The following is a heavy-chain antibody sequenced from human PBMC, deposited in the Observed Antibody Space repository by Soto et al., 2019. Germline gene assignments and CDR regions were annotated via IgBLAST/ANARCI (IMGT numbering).Heavy chain of an antibody. CDR2: ISYHGSDK. CDR3: AKDLLIQTVTTPGL. V-gene: IGHV3-30*18. CDR1: GFTFSNYG. D-gene: IGHD4-17*01. Sequence: QVQVVASGGGVVRPGRSLRLSCAASGFTFSNYGMHWVRQAPGKGLEWVAVISYHGSDKYYADSVKGRFTISRDNSKNTLYLQMNSLRAEDTAVYYCAKDLLIQTVTTPGLWGRGTLVTVSS. J-gene: IGHJ2*01.